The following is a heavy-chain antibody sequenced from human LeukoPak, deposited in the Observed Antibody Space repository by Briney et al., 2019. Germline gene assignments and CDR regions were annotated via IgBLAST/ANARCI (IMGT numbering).Heavy chain of an antibody. Sequence: ASVKVSCKASGGTFSSYAISWVRQAPGQGLEWMGGIIPIFGTANYAQKFQGRVTITADKSTSTAYMELSSLRSEDTAVYYCARVAQGGSYFDYWGQGPWSPSPQ. CDR3: ARVAQGGSYFDY. J-gene: IGHJ4*03. CDR2: IIPIFGTA. V-gene: IGHV1-69*06. D-gene: IGHD3-16*01. CDR1: GGTFSSYA.